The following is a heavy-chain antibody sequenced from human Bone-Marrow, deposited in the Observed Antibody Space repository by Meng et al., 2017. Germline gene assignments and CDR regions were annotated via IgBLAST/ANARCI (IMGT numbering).Heavy chain of an antibody. CDR3: ARIDSSSWSNWFDP. J-gene: IGHJ5*02. D-gene: IGHD6-13*01. Sequence: GSLRLSCAVYGGSFSGYYWSWIRQPPGKGLEWIGEINHSGSTNYNPSLKSRVTISVDTSKNQFSLKLSSVTAADTAVYYCARIDSSSWSNWFDPWGQGTLVTVSS. V-gene: IGHV4-34*01. CDR1: GGSFSGYY. CDR2: INHSGST.